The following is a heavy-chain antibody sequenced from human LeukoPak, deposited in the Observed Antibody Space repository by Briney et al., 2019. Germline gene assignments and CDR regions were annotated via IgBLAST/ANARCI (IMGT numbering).Heavy chain of an antibody. J-gene: IGHJ4*02. CDR2: INHSGST. V-gene: IGHV4-34*01. CDR3: ARNKDSSGYLGY. Sequence: SETLSLTCAVYGGSFSGYYWSWIRQPPGKGLEWIGEINHSGSTNYNPSLKSRVSVDTSKNQFSLKLSSVTAADTAVYYCARNKDSSGYLGYWGQGTLVTVSS. CDR1: GGSFSGYY. D-gene: IGHD3-22*01.